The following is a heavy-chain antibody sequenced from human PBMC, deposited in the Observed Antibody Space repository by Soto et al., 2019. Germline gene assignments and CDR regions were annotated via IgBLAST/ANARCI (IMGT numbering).Heavy chain of an antibody. D-gene: IGHD3-3*01. J-gene: IGHJ4*02. Sequence: ASVKVSGKASGYTFTSYGISWVRQAPGQGLEWMGWISAYNGNTNYAQKLQGRVTMTTDTSTSTAYMELRSLRSDDTAVYYCARNYDFWSVYPSPDYWGQGTLVTVSS. V-gene: IGHV1-18*01. CDR2: ISAYNGNT. CDR3: ARNYDFWSVYPSPDY. CDR1: GYTFTSYG.